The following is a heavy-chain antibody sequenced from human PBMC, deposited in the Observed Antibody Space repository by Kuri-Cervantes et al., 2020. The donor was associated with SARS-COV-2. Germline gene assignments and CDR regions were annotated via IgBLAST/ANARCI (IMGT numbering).Heavy chain of an antibody. CDR2: INHSGST. D-gene: IGHD5-24*01. CDR3: ARQVGYNYYHDAFDI. J-gene: IGHJ3*02. Sequence: SQTLSLTCAVYGGSFSGYYWSWIRQPPGKGLEWIGEINHSGSTNYNPSLKSRVTISVDTSKNQFSLKLSSVTAADTAVYYCARQVGYNYYHDAFDIWGQGTMVTVSS. V-gene: IGHV4-34*01. CDR1: GGSFSGYY.